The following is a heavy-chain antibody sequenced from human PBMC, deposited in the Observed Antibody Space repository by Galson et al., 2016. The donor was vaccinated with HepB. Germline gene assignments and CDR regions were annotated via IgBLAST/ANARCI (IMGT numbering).Heavy chain of an antibody. CDR2: IRDSTTM. J-gene: IGHJ3*02. Sequence: SLRLSCAASGFTFNIYTMNWVRQAPGKGLEWVSYIRDSTTMYHADSVKGRFTISRDDAKNSLYLQMNSLRDDDTALYYCVRDYNYAFGIWGQGTMVTVSS. D-gene: IGHD5-24*01. V-gene: IGHV3-48*02. CDR1: GFTFNIYT. CDR3: VRDYNYAFGI.